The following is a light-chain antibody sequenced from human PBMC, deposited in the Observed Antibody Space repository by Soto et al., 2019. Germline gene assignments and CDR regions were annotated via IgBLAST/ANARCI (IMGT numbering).Light chain of an antibody. Sequence: DIPMTQSPSTLSASVGDRVTITCRASQSINNWLAWYQQKPGKAPKLLIYKASTLESGVPSRFSGSGSGTEFTLTISSLQPDDFATYYCQQYNSYSETFGQGTKVEIK. CDR2: KAS. V-gene: IGKV1-5*03. CDR3: QQYNSYSET. J-gene: IGKJ1*01. CDR1: QSINNW.